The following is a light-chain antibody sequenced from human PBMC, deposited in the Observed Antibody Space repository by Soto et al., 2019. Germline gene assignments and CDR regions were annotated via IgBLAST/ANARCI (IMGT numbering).Light chain of an antibody. CDR3: QQFGSSPGFT. CDR1: QNINSRY. J-gene: IGKJ3*01. V-gene: IGKV3-20*01. Sequence: EIGLTQSPGTLSLSPGERATLSCRASQNINSRYLAWYQQKPGQAPRLLIYGASSRGTGIPDRFSASGYGTDFTLTISRLEPEDFAVYYCQQFGSSPGFTFGPGTKVDIK. CDR2: GAS.